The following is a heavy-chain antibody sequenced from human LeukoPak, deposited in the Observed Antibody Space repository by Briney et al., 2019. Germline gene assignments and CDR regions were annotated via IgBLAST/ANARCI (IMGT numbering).Heavy chain of an antibody. V-gene: IGHV4-38-2*02. CDR3: ASLIVTYYYYYMDV. Sequence: SETLSLTCTVSGYSISSGYYWGWIRPPPGKGLEWIGSIYHSGSTYYNPSLKSRVTISVDTSKNQFSLKLSSVTAADTAVYYCASLIVTYYYYYMDVWGKGTTVTVSS. J-gene: IGHJ6*03. D-gene: IGHD2/OR15-2a*01. CDR1: GYSISSGYY. CDR2: IYHSGST.